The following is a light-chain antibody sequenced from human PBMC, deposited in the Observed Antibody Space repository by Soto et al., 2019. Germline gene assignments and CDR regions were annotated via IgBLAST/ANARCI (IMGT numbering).Light chain of an antibody. V-gene: IGLV2-14*01. CDR1: STDVGGYND. Sequence: QSALTQPPSVSGAPGQSITISCTGTSTDVGGYNDVSWYQQHPGKAPKLMIYDVSNRPSGVSNRFSGSKSGNTASLTISGLQAEDEADYYCSSYTSSSTLVVFGGGTKLTVL. CDR2: DVS. J-gene: IGLJ2*01. CDR3: SSYTSSSTLVV.